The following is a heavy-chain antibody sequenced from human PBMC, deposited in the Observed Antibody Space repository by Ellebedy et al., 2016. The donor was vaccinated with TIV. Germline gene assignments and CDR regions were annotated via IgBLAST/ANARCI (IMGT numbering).Heavy chain of an antibody. V-gene: IGHV3-23*01. Sequence: GESLKISCAASGFTFSSSVMGWVRQAPGKGLEWVSTISGIDGSTYYAASVKGRFTISGDKSKNTVDLQMNSLRADDTAVYHCGREGYTSGRCGAFDAWGQGTVVTVSS. D-gene: IGHD6-25*01. J-gene: IGHJ3*01. CDR3: GREGYTSGRCGAFDA. CDR1: GFTFSSSV. CDR2: ISGIDGST.